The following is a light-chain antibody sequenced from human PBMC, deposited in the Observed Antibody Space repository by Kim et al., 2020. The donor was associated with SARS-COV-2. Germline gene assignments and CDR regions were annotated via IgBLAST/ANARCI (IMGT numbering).Light chain of an antibody. Sequence: NFMLTQPHSVSGSPGKTITISCTRSSGSIDDNYVQWYQQRPGGVPTAVIYEDDQRPSGVSDRFSGSIDNSSNSASLTISGLRTEDEADYYCQSYNRDNVLFGGGTQLTV. J-gene: IGLJ2*01. CDR2: EDD. V-gene: IGLV6-57*04. CDR3: QSYNRDNVL. CDR1: SGSIDDNY.